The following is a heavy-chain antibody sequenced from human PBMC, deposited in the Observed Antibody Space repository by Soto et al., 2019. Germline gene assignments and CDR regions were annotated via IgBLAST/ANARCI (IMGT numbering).Heavy chain of an antibody. D-gene: IGHD6-19*01. CDR1: GGSFSGYY. Sequence: SETLSLTCAVYGGSFSGYYWSWIRQPPGRGLEWIGEINHSGSTNYNPSLKSRVTISVDTSKNQFSLKLSSVTAADTAVYYCARGSKQWLVKGGMDVWGKGTTVTVSS. V-gene: IGHV4-34*01. J-gene: IGHJ6*03. CDR2: INHSGST. CDR3: ARGSKQWLVKGGMDV.